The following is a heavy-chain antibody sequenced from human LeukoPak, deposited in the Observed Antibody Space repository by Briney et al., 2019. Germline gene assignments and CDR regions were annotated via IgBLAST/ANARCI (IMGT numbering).Heavy chain of an antibody. D-gene: IGHD5-24*01. CDR2: IYYSGST. V-gene: IGHV4-39*01. CDR3: ARGLRDGYTLFYFDY. CDR1: GGSISSSSYY. J-gene: IGHJ4*02. Sequence: SETLSLTCTVSGGSISSSSYYWGWTRQPPGQGLEWIGSIYYSGSTYYNPSLKSRVTISVDTSKNQFSLKLSSVTAADTAVYFCARGLRDGYTLFYFDYWGQGTLVTVSS.